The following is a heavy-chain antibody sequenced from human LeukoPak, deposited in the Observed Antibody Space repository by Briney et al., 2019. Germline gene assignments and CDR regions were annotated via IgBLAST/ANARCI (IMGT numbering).Heavy chain of an antibody. Sequence: SSETLSLTCSVSGASISGGTYYWGWIRQPPGKGLEWIGSIYYTGSTYDNPSLKSRVTISVDTSKNQFSLKPSSVTAADTAVYYCARRGGSGRAFDYWGQGTLVTVSS. CDR1: GASISGGTYY. V-gene: IGHV4-39*01. J-gene: IGHJ4*02. CDR3: ARRGGSGRAFDY. CDR2: IYYTGST. D-gene: IGHD1-26*01.